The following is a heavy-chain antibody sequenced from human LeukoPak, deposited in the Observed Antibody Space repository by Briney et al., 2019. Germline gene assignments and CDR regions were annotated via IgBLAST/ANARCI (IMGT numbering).Heavy chain of an antibody. CDR2: ISAYNGNT. Sequence: GASVKVSCKASGYTFTSYGISWVRQAPGQGLEWMGWISAYNGNTNYAQKLQGRVTMTTDTSTSTAYMELRSLRSDDTAVYYCAMPTPRIVVVPAATDAFDIWGQGTMVTVSS. V-gene: IGHV1-18*01. J-gene: IGHJ3*02. D-gene: IGHD2-2*01. CDR1: GYTFTSYG. CDR3: AMPTPRIVVVPAATDAFDI.